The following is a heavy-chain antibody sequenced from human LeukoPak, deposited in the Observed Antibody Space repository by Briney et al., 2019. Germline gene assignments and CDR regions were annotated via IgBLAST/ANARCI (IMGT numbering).Heavy chain of an antibody. Sequence: ASVKVSCKASGGTFSSYAISWVRQAPGQGLEWMGGIIPIFGTANYAQKFQGRVTITADESTSTAYMELSSLRSEDTAVYYCARDKGRCCSNSWYVTWFYPWGQGTLVTF. CDR2: IIPIFGTA. D-gene: IGHD6-13*01. J-gene: IGHJ5*02. CDR3: ARDKGRCCSNSWYVTWFYP. CDR1: GGTFSSYA. V-gene: IGHV1-69*13.